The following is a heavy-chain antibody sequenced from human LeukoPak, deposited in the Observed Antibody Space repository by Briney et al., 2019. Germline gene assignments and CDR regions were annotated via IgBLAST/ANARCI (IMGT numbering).Heavy chain of an antibody. D-gene: IGHD5-18*01. J-gene: IGHJ4*02. CDR2: ISFIIST. V-gene: IGHV3-21*04. CDR3: AYSYGYAYAFDY. CDR1: GFNFSSFG. Sequence: GGSLRLSCAASGFNFSSFGVNWVRQGPGKGLEWVSGISFIISTWSADSVKGRFTISRDNAKNSLYLQMNSLRAEDTALYYCAYSYGYAYAFDYWGQGTLVTVSS.